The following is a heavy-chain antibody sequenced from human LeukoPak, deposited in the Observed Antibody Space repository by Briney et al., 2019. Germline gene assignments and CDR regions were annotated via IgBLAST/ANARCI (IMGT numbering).Heavy chain of an antibody. D-gene: IGHD3-22*01. CDR1: GFTFSSYS. Sequence: GGSLGLSCAASGFTFSSYSMNWVRQAPGKGLEWLAVIWYDGTNIYYADSVEGRFAISRDNSKNTLYLQMNSLRAEDTAVYYCARARNNYDSSSYSALDYWGQGTLVTVSS. J-gene: IGHJ4*02. CDR2: IWYDGTNI. V-gene: IGHV3-33*08. CDR3: ARARNNYDSSSYSALDY.